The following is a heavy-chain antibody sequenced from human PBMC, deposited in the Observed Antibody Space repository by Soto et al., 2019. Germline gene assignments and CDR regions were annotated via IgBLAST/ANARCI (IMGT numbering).Heavy chain of an antibody. CDR2: INAGSGKK. D-gene: IGHD3-3*02. Sequence: QAQLVQSGAEMKKPGASVKVSCKATGYTFSAYPMNWVRQAPGQSLEWMGWINAGSGKKKYSQNFHGRATITRDRSPSTVYMELTGLTSEVTAVYYCARDTETLGPRANDALDIWGQGTMFTVSS. J-gene: IGHJ3*02. CDR3: ARDTETLGPRANDALDI. V-gene: IGHV1-3*01. CDR1: GYTFSAYP.